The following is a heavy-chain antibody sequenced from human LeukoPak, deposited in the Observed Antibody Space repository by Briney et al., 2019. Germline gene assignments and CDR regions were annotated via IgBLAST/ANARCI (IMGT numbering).Heavy chain of an antibody. CDR1: GFNFGDYA. CDR2: IKNKDYGETT. V-gene: IGHV3-49*04. CDR3: AKVGILSLEWPYYWYFDL. J-gene: IGHJ2*01. Sequence: GGSLRLSCTASGFNFGDYAMSWVRQAPGRGLEGVGFIKNKDYGETTEYAASVKDRFTISRDNSKIIAYLQMHSLRAEDTAVYYCAKVGILSLEWPYYWYFDLWGRGTLVTVSS. D-gene: IGHD3-3*01.